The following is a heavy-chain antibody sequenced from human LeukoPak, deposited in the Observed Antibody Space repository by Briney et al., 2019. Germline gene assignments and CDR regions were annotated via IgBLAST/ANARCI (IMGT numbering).Heavy chain of an antibody. CDR1: GGSFSGYY. J-gene: IGHJ5*02. CDR2: INHSGST. Sequence: SETLSLTCAVYGGSFSGYYWSWIRQPPGKGLEWIGEINHSGSTNYNPSLKSRVTISVDTSKSQFSLKLSSVTAADTAVYYCARKGGRAFRGVSNWFDPWGQGTLVTVSS. CDR3: ARKGGRAFRGVSNWFDP. V-gene: IGHV4-34*01. D-gene: IGHD3-10*01.